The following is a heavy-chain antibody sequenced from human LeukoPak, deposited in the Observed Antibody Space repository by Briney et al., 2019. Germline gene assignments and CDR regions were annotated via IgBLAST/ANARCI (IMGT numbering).Heavy chain of an antibody. Sequence: GRSLRLSCAASGCTFSSYGMHWVRQAPGQGMEWVAVISYDGSNKYYADSVKGRFTISRDNSKNTLYLQMISLRAEDTAVYYCAKDLSDYGDYRLDYRGQGTQVNVSS. CDR1: GCTFSSYG. J-gene: IGHJ4*02. CDR2: ISYDGSNK. D-gene: IGHD4-17*01. CDR3: AKDLSDYGDYRLDY. V-gene: IGHV3-30*18.